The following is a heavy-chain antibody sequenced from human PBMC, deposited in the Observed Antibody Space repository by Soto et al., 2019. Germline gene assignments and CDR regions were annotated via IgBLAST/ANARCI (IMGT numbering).Heavy chain of an antibody. CDR1: GFTFSSYW. V-gene: IGHV3-7*01. Sequence: GGSLRLSCAASGFTFSSYWMSWVRQAPGKGLEWVANIKQDGSEKYYVDSVKGRFTISRDNAKNSLYLQMNRLRAEDTAVYYCARAGPSRSFDRLPSQDAFHIWGQGTMVTASS. CDR3: ARAGPSRSFDRLPSQDAFHI. CDR2: IKQDGSEK. D-gene: IGHD3-9*01. J-gene: IGHJ3*02.